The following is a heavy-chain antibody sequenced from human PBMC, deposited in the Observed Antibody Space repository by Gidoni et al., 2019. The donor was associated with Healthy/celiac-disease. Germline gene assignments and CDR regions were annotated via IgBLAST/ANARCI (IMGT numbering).Heavy chain of an antibody. J-gene: IGHJ4*02. CDR2: IYHSGST. CDR1: GYSISSGYY. CDR3: ARLIQLWLPTAIDY. V-gene: IGHV4-38-2*01. Sequence: QVQLQESGPGLVKPSETLSLTCAVSGYSISSGYYWGWIRQPPGKGLEWIGSIYHSGSTYYNPSLKSRVTISVDTSKNQFSLKLSSVTAADTAVYYCARLIQLWLPTAIDYWGQGTLVTVSS. D-gene: IGHD5-18*01.